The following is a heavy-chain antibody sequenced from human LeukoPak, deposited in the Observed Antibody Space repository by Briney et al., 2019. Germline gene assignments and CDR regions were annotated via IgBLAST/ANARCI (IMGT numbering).Heavy chain of an antibody. D-gene: IGHD6-13*01. CDR1: GYSFSAYG. J-gene: IGHJ4*02. V-gene: IGHV1-18*01. Sequence: ASVKVSCTASGYSFSAYGVIWVRQAPGQGPEWMGWVSPYNGNTNYAQKLQGRVTMTTDTSTSTAYMELRSLRSDDTAVYYCARLSTWTYFDYWGQGTLVTVSS. CDR2: VSPYNGNT. CDR3: ARLSTWTYFDY.